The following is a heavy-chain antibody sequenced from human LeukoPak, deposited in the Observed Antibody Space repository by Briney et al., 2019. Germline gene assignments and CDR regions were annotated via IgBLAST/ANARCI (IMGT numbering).Heavy chain of an antibody. Sequence: PGGSLRLSCAASGFTVSSNYMSWVRQAPGKGLEWVSVIYSGGSTYYADSVKGRFTISRDNSKNTLYLQMNSLRAEDTAVYYCARDSRYSSSWALSFDYWGQGTLVTVSS. J-gene: IGHJ4*02. D-gene: IGHD6-13*01. CDR2: IYSGGST. CDR1: GFTVSSNY. CDR3: ARDSRYSSSWALSFDY. V-gene: IGHV3-66*01.